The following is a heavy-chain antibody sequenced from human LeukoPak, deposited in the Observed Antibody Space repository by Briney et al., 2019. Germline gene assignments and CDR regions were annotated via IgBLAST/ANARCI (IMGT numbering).Heavy chain of an antibody. Sequence: ASVKVSYKTSGYTFNNYYMHWVRQAPGQGLEWMGWVYPNSGDTKYAQNFQNRVTMSSDTSIGTAYMGLRGLRSGDMAIYYCARENLSLGAFDIWGQGTMVTVSS. V-gene: IGHV1-2*02. CDR2: VYPNSGDT. CDR3: ARENLSLGAFDI. J-gene: IGHJ3*02. D-gene: IGHD1-14*01. CDR1: GYTFNNYY.